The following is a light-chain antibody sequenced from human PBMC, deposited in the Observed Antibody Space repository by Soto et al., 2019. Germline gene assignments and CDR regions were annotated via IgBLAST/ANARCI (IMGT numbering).Light chain of an antibody. CDR3: NSYSGSSTVDV. CDR2: DVN. Sequence: QSALTQPASVSGSPGQSITISCTGTSSDIGGYNYVSWYQQHPGKPPKLMLYDVNNRPSGVSDRFSGSKSGNTASLTISGLQAEDEADYYCNSYSGSSTVDVFGTGTKVTVL. V-gene: IGLV2-14*01. CDR1: SSDIGGYNY. J-gene: IGLJ1*01.